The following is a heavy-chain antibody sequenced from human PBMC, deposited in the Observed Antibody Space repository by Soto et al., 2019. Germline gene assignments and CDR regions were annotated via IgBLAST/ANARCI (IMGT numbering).Heavy chain of an antibody. CDR3: AKDQIAAAVTFQH. Sequence: QLVESGGGLVQPGRSLRLSCAASGFTFDDYAMHWVRQAPGKGLEWVSGISWNSGSRGYADSVKGRFTISRDNAKNSLYLQMNSLRAEETALYYCAKDQIAAAVTFQHWGQGTLVTVSS. V-gene: IGHV3-9*01. CDR2: ISWNSGSR. CDR1: GFTFDDYA. D-gene: IGHD6-13*01. J-gene: IGHJ1*01.